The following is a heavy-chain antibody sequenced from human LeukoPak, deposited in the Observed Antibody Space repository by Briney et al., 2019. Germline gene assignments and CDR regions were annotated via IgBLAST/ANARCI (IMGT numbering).Heavy chain of an antibody. CDR2: ISGNGYNT. J-gene: IGHJ4*02. D-gene: IGHD3-10*01. CDR1: DFTLSNYA. V-gene: IGHV3-23*01. CDR3: AKGERLWFAFYFDF. Sequence: GGSLRLSCAASDFTLSNYAMSWFRQAPGKGLEWVSSISGNGYNTYYADSVKDRFTISGDSSTNTLNLQMHSLRAEDTAVYYCAKGERLWFAFYFDFWGQGTLVTVSS.